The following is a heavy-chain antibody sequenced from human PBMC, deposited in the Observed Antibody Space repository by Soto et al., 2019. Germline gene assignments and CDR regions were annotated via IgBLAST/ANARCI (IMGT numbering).Heavy chain of an antibody. V-gene: IGHV3-23*01. Sequence: DVQLLESGGGLVQPGGSLRLSCATSGFTFSSYGMTWVRQAPGKGLEWVSTITGGGDTTYYADSVKGRFTISRDNSKTTHYLQMNSLRVEDTAVYYCAKHGSGSYFDEWGQGTLVTVSS. J-gene: IGHJ4*02. CDR1: GFTFSSYG. D-gene: IGHD3-10*01. CDR3: AKHGSGSYFDE. CDR2: ITGGGDTT.